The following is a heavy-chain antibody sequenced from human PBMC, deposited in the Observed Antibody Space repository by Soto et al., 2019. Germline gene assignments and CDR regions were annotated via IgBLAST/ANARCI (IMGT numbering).Heavy chain of an antibody. CDR1: GGSFSKKA. CDR3: ARGASSGFEYWYFEL. CDR2: INTKFGAT. V-gene: IGHV1-69*01. Sequence: QVQLVQSGAELKKPGSSVKVSCEASGGSFSKKAISWVRQAPGQGLEWMGGINTKFGATNYAPKFQGRITITAHESTNTVNMALSSLTSEDTAVYYCARGASSGFEYWYFELWGRGTVVSVSS. D-gene: IGHD5-12*01. J-gene: IGHJ2*01.